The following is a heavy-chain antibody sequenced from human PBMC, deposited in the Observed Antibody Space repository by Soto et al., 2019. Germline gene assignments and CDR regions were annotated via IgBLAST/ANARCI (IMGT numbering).Heavy chain of an antibody. CDR2: IYYSGST. CDR3: ARDRGGSSGWYFGY. V-gene: IGHV4-61*01. D-gene: IGHD6-19*01. CDR1: GGSVSADSTY. Sequence: QVQLQESGPRLVKPSETLSLTCSVSGGSVSADSTYWSWIRQSPEKGLEWIGYIYYSGSTSYNPSFKSRVTISLDRSKNQFPLKLNSVTAADTAVYYCARDRGGSSGWYFGYWGQGTRVTVSS. J-gene: IGHJ4*02.